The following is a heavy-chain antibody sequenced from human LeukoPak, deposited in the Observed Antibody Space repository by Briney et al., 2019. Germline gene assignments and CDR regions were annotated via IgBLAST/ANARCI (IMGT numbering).Heavy chain of an antibody. CDR3: ARWGYDSSGYYPFDY. J-gene: IGHJ4*02. Sequence: ASVKVSCKASGYTFTSYDINWVRPATGQGLEWMGWMNPNSGNTGYAQKFQGRVTMTRNTSISTAYMELSSLRSEDTAVYYCARWGYDSSGYYPFDYWGQGTLVTVSS. CDR2: MNPNSGNT. V-gene: IGHV1-8*01. D-gene: IGHD3-22*01. CDR1: GYTFTSYD.